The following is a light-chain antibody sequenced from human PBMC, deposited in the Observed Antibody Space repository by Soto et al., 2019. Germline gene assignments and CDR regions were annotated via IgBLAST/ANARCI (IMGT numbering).Light chain of an antibody. Sequence: QSVLTQPPSASGTPGQRVTISCSGSTPNIGTNYVYWYQQLPGTAPKLLIYRNDQRPSGVPDRFSGSKSGTSASLAISGLRSEDEDDYFCAAWDDSLSGFHVFGTGTKVTVL. CDR1: TPNIGTNY. V-gene: IGLV1-47*01. CDR2: RND. J-gene: IGLJ1*01. CDR3: AAWDDSLSGFHV.